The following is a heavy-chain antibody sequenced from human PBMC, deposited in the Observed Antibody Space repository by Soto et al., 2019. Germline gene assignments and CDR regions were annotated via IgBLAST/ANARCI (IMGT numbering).Heavy chain of an antibody. J-gene: IGHJ4*02. Sequence: ALVKVSCKASGYTFTVYYMHWVRQAPGQGLEWMGWINPNSGGTNYAQKFQGRVTMTRDTSSRTAYMELSRLRSDDTAVYYCARALAYSSSWGQGTLVNVSS. CDR3: ARALAYSSS. V-gene: IGHV1-2*02. CDR1: GYTFTVYY. CDR2: INPNSGGT. D-gene: IGHD6-6*01.